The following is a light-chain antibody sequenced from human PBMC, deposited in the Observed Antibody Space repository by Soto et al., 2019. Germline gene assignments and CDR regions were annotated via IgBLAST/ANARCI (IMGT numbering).Light chain of an antibody. CDR1: SSVVGSYNL. CDR3: CSYAGSSTWV. Sequence: QSVLNQPASVFGSPGQSITISFTGSSSVVGSYNLVPWYQQHPGKAPKLMIYEVSKRPSGVSNRFSGSKSGNTASLTISGLQAEDEADYYCCSYAGSSTWVFGTGTKVTVL. V-gene: IGLV2-23*02. J-gene: IGLJ1*01. CDR2: EVS.